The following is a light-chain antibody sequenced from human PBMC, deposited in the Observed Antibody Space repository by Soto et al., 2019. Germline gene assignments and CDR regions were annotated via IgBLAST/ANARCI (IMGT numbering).Light chain of an antibody. CDR2: GAS. CDR3: QQYNNWPIT. J-gene: IGKJ5*01. CDR1: QSVSSK. Sequence: EIVMTQSRAPQYVSPGERATLSFRASQSVSSKLAWYPQKPGKAPRILIYGASTRDTGIPARFSGRGSGTEFTLTISRLQSEDVSVEFSQQYNNWPITFGQGTRLEI. V-gene: IGKV3-15*01.